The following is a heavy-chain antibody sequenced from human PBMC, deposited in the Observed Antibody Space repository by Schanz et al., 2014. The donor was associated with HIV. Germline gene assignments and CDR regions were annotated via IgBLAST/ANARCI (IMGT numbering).Heavy chain of an antibody. V-gene: IGHV3-9*01. D-gene: IGHD3-9*01. CDR1: GFTFSNYA. CDR2: ISWNSGSI. J-gene: IGHJ4*02. Sequence: EVQLLESGGGLVQPGGSLRLSCAASGFTFSNYAMHWVRQAPGKGLEWVSGISWNSGSIGYADSVKGRFTISRDNAKNSLYLQMNSLRAEDTALYYCAKETEQLRYLGYFDYWGQGTLVTVSS. CDR3: AKETEQLRYLGYFDY.